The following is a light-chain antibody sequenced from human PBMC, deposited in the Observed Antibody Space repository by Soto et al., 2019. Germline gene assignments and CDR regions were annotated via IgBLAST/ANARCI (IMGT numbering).Light chain of an antibody. CDR3: AARDESLGCHWV. CDR2: RNN. V-gene: IGLV1-47*01. Sequence: QSVLTQPPSASGTPGQRVTISCSGSSSNIGSEYVVWYQHLPGTAPKLLIYRNNQRPSGVPDRFAGSKSGTSASLAISGLRSQEEADYYCAARDESLGCHWVFGGGTQLTVL. J-gene: IGLJ3*02. CDR1: SSNIGSEY.